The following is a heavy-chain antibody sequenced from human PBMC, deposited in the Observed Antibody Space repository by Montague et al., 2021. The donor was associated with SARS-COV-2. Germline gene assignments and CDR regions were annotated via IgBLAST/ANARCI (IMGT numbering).Heavy chain of an antibody. J-gene: IGHJ6*02. V-gene: IGHV4-34*01. CDR1: GGSLSGFS. CDR2: VNHSGGT. CDR3: VRLGEGVVTPPVLELGPYYYYYYMDV. Sequence: SETLSLTCAVYGGSLSGFSWNWVRQPPGKGLEWIGEVNHSGGTKYSAALKSRVTISVDASKNQFSPKLTSVTAPDTAVYNCVRLGEGVVTPPVLELGPYYYYYYMDVWGQGTTVTVSS. D-gene: IGHD3-16*01.